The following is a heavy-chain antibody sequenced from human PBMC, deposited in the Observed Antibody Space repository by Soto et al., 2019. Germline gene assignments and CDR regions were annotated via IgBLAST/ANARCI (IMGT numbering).Heavy chain of an antibody. Sequence: GESLKISCKGSGYIFSNYWIAWVRQMPGKGLEWMGIIYPGDSDTRYSPSFQGQVTISADKSISTACLQWSSLKASDTAMYFCARKSRLTSIAFDYWGQGNLVTVSS. J-gene: IGHJ4*02. D-gene: IGHD2-15*01. V-gene: IGHV5-51*01. CDR2: IYPGDSDT. CDR3: ARKSRLTSIAFDY. CDR1: GYIFSNYW.